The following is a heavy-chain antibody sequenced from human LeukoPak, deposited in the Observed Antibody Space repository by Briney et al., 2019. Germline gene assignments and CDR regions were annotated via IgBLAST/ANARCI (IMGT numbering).Heavy chain of an antibody. V-gene: IGHV3-23*01. Sequence: GGSLRLSCAASGFTFSSYAMSGVRQAPGKGLEWVSATSGNGAKTYYADSVKGRFTISRDNSKNTLYLQMNSLRAEDTAVYYCAKDSGWPFDYWGQGTLVTVSS. J-gene: IGHJ4*02. CDR2: TSGNGAKT. CDR1: GFTFSSYA. CDR3: AKDSGWPFDY. D-gene: IGHD6-19*01.